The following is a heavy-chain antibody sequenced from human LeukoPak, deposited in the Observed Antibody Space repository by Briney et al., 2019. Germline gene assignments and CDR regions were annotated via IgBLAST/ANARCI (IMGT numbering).Heavy chain of an antibody. CDR3: ASITIFGVPPNPGYYYYYMDV. D-gene: IGHD3-3*01. Sequence: SETLSLTCTVPGGSISSSSYYWGWIRQPPGKGLEWIGSIYYSGSTYYNPSLKSRVTISVDTSKNQFSLKLSSVTAADTAVYYCASITIFGVPPNPGYYYYYMDVWGKGTTVTVSS. V-gene: IGHV4-39*01. CDR2: IYYSGST. J-gene: IGHJ6*03. CDR1: GGSISSSSYY.